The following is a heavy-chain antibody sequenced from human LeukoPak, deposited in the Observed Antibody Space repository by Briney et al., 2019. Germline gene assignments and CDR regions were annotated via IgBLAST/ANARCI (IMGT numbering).Heavy chain of an antibody. CDR1: GFTFSSSA. D-gene: IGHD3-9*01. CDR3: AKAESPDILRGYYRSYFDH. Sequence: GGSLRLSCAASGFTFSSSAMHWVRQAPGKGLEWVAVISYGGTTKIYAESVKGRFTISRDNSKDTLYLQMNSLTTEDTAVYYCAKAESPDILRGYYRSYFDHWGQGTLVTVSS. J-gene: IGHJ4*02. V-gene: IGHV3-30*04. CDR2: ISYGGTTK.